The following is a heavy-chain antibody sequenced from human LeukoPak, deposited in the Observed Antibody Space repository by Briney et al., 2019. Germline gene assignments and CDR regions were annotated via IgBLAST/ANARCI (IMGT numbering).Heavy chain of an antibody. CDR1: GYTFTSYY. J-gene: IGHJ4*02. V-gene: IGHV1-46*01. Sequence: ASVRVSCKASGYTFTSYYMHWVRQAPGQGLEWMGIINPSGGSTRYAQKFQGRVTMTRDTSTSTVYMELSSLGSEDTAVYYCARADIVVVPAAQHYFDYWGQGTLVTVSS. CDR3: ARADIVVVPAAQHYFDY. D-gene: IGHD2-2*01. CDR2: INPSGGST.